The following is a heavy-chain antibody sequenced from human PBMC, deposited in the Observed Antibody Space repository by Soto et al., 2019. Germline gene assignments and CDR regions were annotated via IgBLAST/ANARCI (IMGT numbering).Heavy chain of an antibody. V-gene: IGHV1-18*01. Sequence: QIQLLQSGAEVKKPGASVKVTCKASGYTFRNFGISWVRQAPGQGLEWMGWISAYNANANYAQKFQGRLTMTADTSTSTAYMELRSLRSDDTAVYYCARENSYLDYWGQRTLVTVSS. CDR3: ARENSYLDY. J-gene: IGHJ4*02. CDR2: ISAYNANA. CDR1: GYTFRNFG.